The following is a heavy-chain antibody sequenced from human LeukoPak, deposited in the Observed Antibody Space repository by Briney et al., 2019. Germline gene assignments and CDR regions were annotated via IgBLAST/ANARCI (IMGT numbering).Heavy chain of an antibody. Sequence: ASVKVSCKASGYTFTGYYMHWVRQATGQGLEWMGWINPNSGGTNYAQKFQGRVTMTRDTSISTAYMELSRLRSDDTAVYYCAREMTYYYGSGVDYWGQGTLVTVSS. CDR1: GYTFTGYY. CDR3: AREMTYYYGSGVDY. J-gene: IGHJ4*02. V-gene: IGHV1-2*02. CDR2: INPNSGGT. D-gene: IGHD3-10*01.